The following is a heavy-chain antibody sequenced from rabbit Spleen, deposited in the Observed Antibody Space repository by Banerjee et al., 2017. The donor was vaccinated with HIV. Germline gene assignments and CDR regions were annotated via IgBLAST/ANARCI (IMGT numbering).Heavy chain of an antibody. CDR1: GIDFSNYYY. Sequence: QEQLEESGGGLVKPGGTLTLTCKASGIDFSNYYYMCWVRQAPGKGLELIACIYITSGSTWYASWVNGRFTISRSTSLNTVDLKMTSLTAADTVTYFCVRDLENYVGSSYLDLWGQGTLVTVS. J-gene: IGHJ3*01. V-gene: IGHV1S43*01. D-gene: IGHD8-1*01. CDR3: VRDLENYVGSSYLDL. CDR2: IYITSGST.